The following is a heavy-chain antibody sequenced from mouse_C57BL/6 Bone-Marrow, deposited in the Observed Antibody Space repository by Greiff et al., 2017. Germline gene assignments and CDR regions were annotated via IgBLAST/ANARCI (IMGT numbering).Heavy chain of an antibody. J-gene: IGHJ3*01. V-gene: IGHV1-7*01. CDR2: INPSSGYT. CDR1: GYTFTSYW. Sequence: VQLQQSGAELAKPGASVKLSCKASGYTFTSYWMHWVKQRPGQGLEWIGYINPSSGYTKYNQKFKGKATLTADKSSSTAYMQLSSLTYEDSAVYYCARAKSNYVGAWFAYWGQGTLVTVSA. CDR3: ARAKSNYVGAWFAY. D-gene: IGHD2-5*01.